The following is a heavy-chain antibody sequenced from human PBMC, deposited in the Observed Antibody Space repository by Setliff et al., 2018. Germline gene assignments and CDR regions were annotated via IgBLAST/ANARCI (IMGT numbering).Heavy chain of an antibody. CDR3: ARDRAPRSSGFLSQMKD. V-gene: IGHV1-69*06. D-gene: IGHD6-6*01. J-gene: IGHJ4*02. Sequence: SVKVSCKASGGTFSSYAISWVRQAPGQGLEWMGRIIPIFGTANYAQKFQGRVTITADKSTSTAYMELSSLRSEDTAVYYCARDRAPRSSGFLSQMKDWGQGTLVTVSS. CDR1: GGTFSSYA. CDR2: IIPIFGTA.